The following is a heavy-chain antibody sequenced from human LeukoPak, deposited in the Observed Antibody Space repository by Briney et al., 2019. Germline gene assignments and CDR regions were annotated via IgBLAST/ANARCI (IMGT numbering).Heavy chain of an antibody. D-gene: IGHD3-3*01. CDR2: INHSGST. V-gene: IGHV4-34*01. CDR1: GGSFSGYY. CDR3: ARGLRIVGYYDFWSGYLDY. J-gene: IGHJ4*02. Sequence: PSETLSLTCAVYGGSFSGYYWSWIRQPPGKGLEWIGEINHSGSTNYNPSLKSRVTISVDTSKNQFSLKLSSVTAADTAVYYCARGLRIVGYYDFWSGYLDYWGQGTLVTVSS.